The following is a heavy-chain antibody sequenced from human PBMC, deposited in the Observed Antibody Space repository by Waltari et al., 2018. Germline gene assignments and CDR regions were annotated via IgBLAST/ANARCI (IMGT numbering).Heavy chain of an antibody. J-gene: IGHJ3*02. CDR3: ARDPTIQLWSHDAFDI. CDR2: ISSSSSYI. CDR1: GFTFSSYS. V-gene: IGHV3-21*01. D-gene: IGHD5-18*01. Sequence: EVQLVESGGGLVKPGGSLRLSCAASGFTFSSYSMNWVRQAPGKGLEWVSSISSSSSYIYYADSVKGRFTISRDNAKNSLYLQMNSLRAEDTAVYYCARDPTIQLWSHDAFDIWGQGTMVTVSS.